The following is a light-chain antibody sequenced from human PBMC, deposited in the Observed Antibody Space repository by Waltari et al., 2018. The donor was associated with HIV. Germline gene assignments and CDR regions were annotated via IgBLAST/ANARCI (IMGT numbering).Light chain of an antibody. Sequence: QTVVTQEASLTVSPGGTITLTCSSDTGQVNSDFYPSWIQQQSAQPPRTLMYSTTNKHSWTPARFSCALVGGKAVLTVSGAQSEDEADYYCLLSVGGSCVFGGGTKVTVL. V-gene: IGLV7-43*01. CDR3: LLSVGGSCV. CDR1: TGQVNSDFY. CDR2: STT. J-gene: IGLJ3*02.